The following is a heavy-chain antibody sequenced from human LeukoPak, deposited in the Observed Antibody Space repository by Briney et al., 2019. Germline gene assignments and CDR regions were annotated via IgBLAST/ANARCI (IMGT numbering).Heavy chain of an antibody. V-gene: IGHV3-23*01. CDR3: AKGAGYSSGWLPTDY. J-gene: IGHJ4*02. CDR2: ISGSGGST. D-gene: IGHD6-19*01. Sequence: AGSLRLSCAASGFTFSSYAMSWVRQAPGKGLEWVSAISGSGGSTYYADSVKGRFTISRDNSKNTLYLQMNSLRAEDTAVYYCAKGAGYSSGWLPTDYWGQGTLVTVSS. CDR1: GFTFSSYA.